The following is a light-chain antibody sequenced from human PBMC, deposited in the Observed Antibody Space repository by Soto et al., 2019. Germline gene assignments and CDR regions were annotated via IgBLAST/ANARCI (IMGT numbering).Light chain of an antibody. J-gene: IGLJ3*02. Sequence: QSVLTQSPSASASLGASVKLTGTLSSGHSSYAIAWHQQQPEKGPRYLMKLNSDGSHSKGDGIPDRFSGSSSGAERYLTISSLQSGDEADYSCQTWGTGIQVFGGGTKLTVL. CDR1: SGHSSYA. V-gene: IGLV4-69*01. CDR2: LNSDGSH. CDR3: QTWGTGIQV.